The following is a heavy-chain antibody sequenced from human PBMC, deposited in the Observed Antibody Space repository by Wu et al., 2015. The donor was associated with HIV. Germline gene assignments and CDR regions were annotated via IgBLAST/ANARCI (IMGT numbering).Heavy chain of an antibody. CDR2: MNPNSGNT. V-gene: IGHV1-8*03. CDR3: ARHIGYCSSTSCYKPNWFDP. Sequence: VQLVQSGAEVKKPGASVKVSCKASGYTFTSYDINWVRQATGQGLEWMGWMNPNSGNTGYAQKFQGRVTITRNTSISTAYMELSSLRSEDTAVYYCARHIGYCSSTSCYKPNWFDPWGQGTLVTVSS. D-gene: IGHD2-2*02. J-gene: IGHJ5*02. CDR1: GYTFTSYD.